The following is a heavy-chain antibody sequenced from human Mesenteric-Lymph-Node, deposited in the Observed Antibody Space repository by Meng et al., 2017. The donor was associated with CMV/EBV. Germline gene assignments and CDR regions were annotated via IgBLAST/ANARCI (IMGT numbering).Heavy chain of an antibody. V-gene: IGHV4-39*01. CDR1: YY. CDR2: IYHSGTS. CDR3: VRHVKEAYYSGTGNLNWFDP. D-gene: IGHD3-10*01. J-gene: IGHJ5*02. Sequence: YYGGWIRQPPEKGLEWIGSIYHSGTSYNNPSLRSRLTISIDTSKNQISLKLSYVTAADTAVYYCVRHVKEAYYSGTGNLNWFDPWGQGTLVTVSS.